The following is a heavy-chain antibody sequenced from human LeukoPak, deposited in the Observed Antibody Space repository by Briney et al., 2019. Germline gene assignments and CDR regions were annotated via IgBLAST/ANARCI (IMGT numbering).Heavy chain of an antibody. CDR2: IYTSGST. CDR3: VRDSPRDYFDY. V-gene: IGHV4-4*07. Sequence: GSLRLSCAASGLTFSSYAMSWIRQPAGKGLEWIGRIYTSGSTNYNPSLKSRVTISIDTSKNQFSLKLSSVTAADTAVYYCVRDSPRDYFDYWGQGTPVTVSS. J-gene: IGHJ4*02. CDR1: GLTFSSYA.